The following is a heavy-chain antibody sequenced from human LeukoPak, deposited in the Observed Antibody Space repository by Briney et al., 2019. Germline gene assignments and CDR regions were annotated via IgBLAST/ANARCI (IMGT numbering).Heavy chain of an antibody. D-gene: IGHD2-15*01. V-gene: IGHV3-66*01. CDR3: ARGVVVVAATPLDY. J-gene: IGHJ4*02. CDR2: IYSGGST. Sequence: GGSLRLSCAASGFRFDDYAMHWVRQAPGKGLEWVSVIYSGGSTYYADSVKGRFTISRDNSKNTLYLQMNSLRAEDTAVYYCARGVVVVAATPLDYWGQGTLVTVSS. CDR1: GFRFDDYA.